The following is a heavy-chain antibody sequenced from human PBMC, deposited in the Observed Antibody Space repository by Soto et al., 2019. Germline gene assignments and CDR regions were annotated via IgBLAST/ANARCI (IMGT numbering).Heavy chain of an antibody. CDR2: TYYRSKWYN. CDR1: GDSVSSNSAA. V-gene: IGHV6-1*01. CDR3: ARGDVGAYYDSSGFDY. Sequence: PSQTLSLTCAISGDSVSSNSAAWNWIRQSPSRGLEWLGRTYYRSKWYNDYAVSVKSRITINPDTSKNQFSLQLSSVTAADTAVYYCARGDVGAYYDSSGFDYWGQGTLVTVSS. J-gene: IGHJ4*02. D-gene: IGHD3-22*01.